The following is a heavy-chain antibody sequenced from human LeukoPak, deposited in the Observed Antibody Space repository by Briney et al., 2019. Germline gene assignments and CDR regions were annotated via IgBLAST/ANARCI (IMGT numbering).Heavy chain of an antibody. CDR3: AKYGNSGWVIDN. CDR2: IYYTGGT. CDR1: GGSIGSNY. V-gene: IGHV4-59*08. D-gene: IGHD6-19*01. J-gene: IGHJ4*02. Sequence: PSEALSLTCTVSGGSIGSNYWTWIRQPPGKGLEYIGYIYYTGGTNYNPSLKSRVTISVDTSKNQFSLKLSSVTAADTAVYFCAKYGNSGWVIDNWGQGTLVTVSS.